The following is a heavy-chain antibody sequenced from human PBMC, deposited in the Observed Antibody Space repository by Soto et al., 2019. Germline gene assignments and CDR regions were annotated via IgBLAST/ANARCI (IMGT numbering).Heavy chain of an antibody. V-gene: IGHV3-7*01. CDR3: ARDIGFDYVN. CDR2: IKEDGSEI. J-gene: IGHJ4*02. D-gene: IGHD3-16*01. CDR1: EFNVRSYW. Sequence: PGRTLSLSCAFSEFNVRSYWMSWVRQAPGKGLEWVASIKEDGSEIYYLQSVRGRFTISRDSAGNALHLAMNYLSAEDTGVYFCARDIGFDYVNWGQGTLVTVSS.